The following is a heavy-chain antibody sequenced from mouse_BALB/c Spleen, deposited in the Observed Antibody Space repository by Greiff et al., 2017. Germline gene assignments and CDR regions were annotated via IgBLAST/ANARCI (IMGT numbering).Heavy chain of an antibody. Sequence: EVKLQESGAELVKPGASVKLSCTASGFNIKDTYMHWVKQRPEQGLEWIGRIDPANGNTKYDPKFQGKATITADTSSNTAYLQLSSLTSEDTAVYYCARDHGSSYRFAYWGQGTLVTVSA. V-gene: IGHV14-3*02. CDR1: GFNIKDTY. CDR2: IDPANGNT. CDR3: ARDHGSSYRFAY. D-gene: IGHD1-1*01. J-gene: IGHJ3*01.